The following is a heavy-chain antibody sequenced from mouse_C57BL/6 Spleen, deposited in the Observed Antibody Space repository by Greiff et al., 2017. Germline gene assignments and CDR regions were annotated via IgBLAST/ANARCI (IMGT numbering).Heavy chain of an antibody. CDR2: IWSGGST. V-gene: IGHV2-2*01. CDR1: GFSLTSYG. Sequence: QVQLKQSGPGLVQPSQSLSITCTVSGFSLTSYGVNWVRQSPGKGLEWLGVIWSGGSTDYNAAFISRLSISNDNSKSQVFFKMNSLQADDTAIYYWARNNDGYYVRYFDVWGTGTTVTVSS. J-gene: IGHJ1*03. D-gene: IGHD2-3*01. CDR3: ARNNDGYYVRYFDV.